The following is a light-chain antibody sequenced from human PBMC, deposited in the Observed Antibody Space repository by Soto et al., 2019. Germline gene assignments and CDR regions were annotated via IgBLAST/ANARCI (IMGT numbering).Light chain of an antibody. J-gene: IGLJ3*02. CDR1: SSDIGGYKY. CDR3: ASYSRYSVLV. CDR2: EVN. V-gene: IGLV2-14*01. Sequence: QSVLTQPASVSGSPGQSITISCTGTSSDIGGYKYVSWYQQHPGKAPKLIIFEVNNRPSGVSDRFSGSNSGNTASLTISGLQAEDEADYYCASYSRYSVLVFGGGTKVNVL.